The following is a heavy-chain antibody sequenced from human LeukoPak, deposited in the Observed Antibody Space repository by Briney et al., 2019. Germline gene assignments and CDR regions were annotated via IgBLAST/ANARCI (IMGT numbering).Heavy chain of an antibody. D-gene: IGHD3-16*01. CDR3: ARDPRWAFDI. CDR1: GFNFDDYG. Sequence: LSGGSLRLSCVASGFNFDDYGMSWVRQAPGKGLEWISGINWNGAGTGYADSVKGRFTISRDNAQNSLYLQMNSLRAEDTALYYCARDPRWAFDIWGQGTMVTVSS. V-gene: IGHV3-20*04. CDR2: INWNGAGT. J-gene: IGHJ3*02.